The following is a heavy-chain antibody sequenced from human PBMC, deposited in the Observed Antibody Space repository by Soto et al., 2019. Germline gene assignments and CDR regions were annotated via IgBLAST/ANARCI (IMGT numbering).Heavy chain of an antibody. D-gene: IGHD5-18*01. J-gene: IGHJ4*02. V-gene: IGHV4-59*01. Sequence: SETLCPPYTFSWGTIINFGLRLIRNPPGKGLECIGYIYYSGSTNYNPSLKSRVTISVDTSKNQFSLKLSSVTAADTAVYYCARDNGYSYGYTFEHWGQGTLVTVSS. CDR2: IYYSGST. CDR1: WGTIINFG. CDR3: ARDNGYSYGYTFEH.